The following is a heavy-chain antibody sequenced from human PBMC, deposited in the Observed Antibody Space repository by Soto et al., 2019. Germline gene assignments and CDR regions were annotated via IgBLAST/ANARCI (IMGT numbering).Heavy chain of an antibody. Sequence: PGGSLRHSCAASGFTFSGYAMHWVREAPGKGLEWVAVISYDGSNKYYADSVKGRFTISRDNSKNTLYLQMNSLRAEDTAVYYCAREGEWELLGFDYWGQGTLVTVSS. CDR3: AREGEWELLGFDY. CDR1: GFTFSGYA. J-gene: IGHJ4*02. V-gene: IGHV3-30-3*01. CDR2: ISYDGSNK. D-gene: IGHD1-26*01.